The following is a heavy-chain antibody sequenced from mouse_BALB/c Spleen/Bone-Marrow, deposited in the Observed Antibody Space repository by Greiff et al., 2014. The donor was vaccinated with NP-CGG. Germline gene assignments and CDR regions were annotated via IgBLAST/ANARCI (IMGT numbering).Heavy chain of an antibody. CDR2: INTYNGGT. CDR1: GYSLTGYS. V-gene: IGHV1-18*01. D-gene: IGHD4-1*01. Sequence: VQLQQSGPELVKPGASMKISCKASGYSLTGYSMNWVKQSHGKNLEWIGLINTYNGGTIYNQKFKGKATLTVDKSSSTAYMEFLSLTSEDSAVYYCARSGTRGNYAMDYWGQGTSVTVSS. CDR3: ARSGTRGNYAMDY. J-gene: IGHJ4*01.